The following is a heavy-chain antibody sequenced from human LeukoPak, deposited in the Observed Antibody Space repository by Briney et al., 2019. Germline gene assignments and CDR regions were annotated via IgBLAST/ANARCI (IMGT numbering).Heavy chain of an antibody. CDR2: MHPNSGNP. J-gene: IGHJ4*02. CDR3: ARDVVRGASDY. V-gene: IGHV1-8*03. CDR1: GYTFTSYD. D-gene: IGHD3-10*01. Sequence: GASVKVSCKASGYTFTSYDINWVRQATGQGLEWMGLMHPNSGNPGYAEKSQGRVTITRNTSISTAYMELSSRRSEDTAVYYCARDVVRGASDYWGQGTLVTVSS.